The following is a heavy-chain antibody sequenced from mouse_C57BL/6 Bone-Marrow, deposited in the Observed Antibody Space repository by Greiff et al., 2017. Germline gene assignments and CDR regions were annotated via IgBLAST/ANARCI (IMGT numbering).Heavy chain of an antibody. Sequence: VQLQQSGAELVRPGASVKLSCTASGFNIKDYYMHWVKQRPEQGLEWIGRIDPEDGDTEYAPKFQGKATMTADTSSNTAYLQLSSLTSEDTAVYYCTTGLLRSAWFAYWGQGTLVTVSA. CDR3: TTGLLRSAWFAY. CDR1: GFNIKDYY. V-gene: IGHV14-1*01. D-gene: IGHD1-1*01. CDR2: IDPEDGDT. J-gene: IGHJ3*01.